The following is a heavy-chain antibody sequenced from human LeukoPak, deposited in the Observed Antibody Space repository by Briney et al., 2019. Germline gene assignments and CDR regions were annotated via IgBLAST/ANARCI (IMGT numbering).Heavy chain of an antibody. Sequence: GGSLRLSRAASGFTFSSSAMTWVRQAPGKGLEWVSAISGSGDTTNYADSVKGRFTISRDNSKNTLNLQMNSLRAEDTAVYYCAKTITGTLDSWGQGTLVTVSS. D-gene: IGHD1-7*01. CDR1: GFTFSSSA. CDR3: AKTITGTLDS. CDR2: ISGSGDTT. J-gene: IGHJ4*02. V-gene: IGHV3-23*01.